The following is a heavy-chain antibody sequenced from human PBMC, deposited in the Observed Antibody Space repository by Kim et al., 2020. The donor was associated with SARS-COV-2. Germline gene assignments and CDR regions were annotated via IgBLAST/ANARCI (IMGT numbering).Heavy chain of an antibody. CDR1: GFTFSSYE. V-gene: IGHV3-48*03. Sequence: GGSLILSCAASGFTFSSYEMNWVRQAPGKGLEWVSYISSSGSTIYYADSVKGRFTISRDNAKNSLYLQMNSLRAEDTAVYYCARGLYYGLGRFDPWGQGTLVTVSS. CDR2: ISSSGSTI. J-gene: IGHJ5*02. CDR3: ARGLYYGLGRFDP. D-gene: IGHD3-10*01.